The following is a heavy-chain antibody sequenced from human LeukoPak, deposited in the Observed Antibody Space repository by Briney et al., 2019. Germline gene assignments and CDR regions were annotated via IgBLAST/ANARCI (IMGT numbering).Heavy chain of an antibody. CDR2: ISAYNGNT. V-gene: IGHV1-18*01. CDR1: GYTFTSYG. Sequence: GASVKVSCKASGYTFTSYGISWVRQAPGQGLEWMGWISAYNGNTNYAQKLQGRVTISTDESTSTAYMELSSLRSEDTAVYYCARASLVVVPVVGAFDIWGQGTMVTVSS. D-gene: IGHD2-2*01. J-gene: IGHJ3*02. CDR3: ARASLVVVPVVGAFDI.